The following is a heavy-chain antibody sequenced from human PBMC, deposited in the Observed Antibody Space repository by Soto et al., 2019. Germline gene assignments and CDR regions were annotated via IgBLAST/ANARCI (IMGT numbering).Heavy chain of an antibody. CDR3: CRTLRRGPPFDY. Sequence: SETLSLTCAVYGGSFSGYSWTWIRQPPGTGLEWIGEINHTGSTNYNPSLKSRVTIPVDTSKNQFSLKLTSVTAADTAVYYCCRTLRRGPPFDYWGQGTLVTAPQ. CDR2: INHTGST. J-gene: IGHJ4*02. D-gene: IGHD1-7*01. CDR1: GGSFSGYS. V-gene: IGHV4-34*01.